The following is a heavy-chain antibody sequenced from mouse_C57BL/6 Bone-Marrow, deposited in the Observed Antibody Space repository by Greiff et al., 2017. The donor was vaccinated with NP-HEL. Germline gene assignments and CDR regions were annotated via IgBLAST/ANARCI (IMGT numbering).Heavy chain of an antibody. V-gene: IGHV5-9-1*02. CDR3: TREITTVVGDYFDY. D-gene: IGHD1-1*01. J-gene: IGHJ2*01. CDR1: GFTFSSYA. Sequence: DVHLVESGEGLVKPGGSLKLSCAASGFTFSSYAMSWVRQTPEKRLEWVAYISSGGDYIYYADTVKGRFTISRDNARNTLYLQMSSLKSEDTAMYYCTREITTVVGDYFDYWGQGTTLTVSS. CDR2: ISSGGDYI.